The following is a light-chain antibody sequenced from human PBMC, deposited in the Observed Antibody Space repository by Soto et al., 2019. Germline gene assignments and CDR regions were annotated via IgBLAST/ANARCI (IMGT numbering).Light chain of an antibody. V-gene: IGKV1-39*01. CDR3: QQSYTTPWT. Sequence: DIQMTQSPSSLSASVGDRVTITCRASQSMSSNLNWFQQKPGKAPKVLIYAASSLQSGVPLRFSGRGSGTAFTLTISSLQPEDFATYYCQQSYTTPWTFGQGTKVEIK. CDR2: AAS. J-gene: IGKJ1*01. CDR1: QSMSSN.